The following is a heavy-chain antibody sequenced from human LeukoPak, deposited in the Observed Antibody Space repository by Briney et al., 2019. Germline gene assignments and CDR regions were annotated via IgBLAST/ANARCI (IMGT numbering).Heavy chain of an antibody. CDR3: ATSGISLVRGVALGYYYYMDA. Sequence: ASVKVSCKVSGNTLTELAMHWVRQAPGQGLEWMGGLDPQDGKKTYAQKSQGRVNMTEDTSTDTAYMELSSLRSEDTAIYYCATSGISLVRGVALGYYYYMDAWGTGTTVTVSS. D-gene: IGHD3-10*01. CDR1: GNTLTELA. J-gene: IGHJ6*03. V-gene: IGHV1-24*01. CDR2: LDPQDGKK.